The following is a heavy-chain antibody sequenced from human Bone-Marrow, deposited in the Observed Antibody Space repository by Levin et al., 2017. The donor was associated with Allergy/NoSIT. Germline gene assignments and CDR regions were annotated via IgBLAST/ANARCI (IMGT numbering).Heavy chain of an antibody. V-gene: IGHV3-48*02. Sequence: GGSLRLSCAASGFTFSIYSMHWVRQAPGKGLEWVAYIGGTTTTILYADSAKGRFTISRDNAKNSLYLQMNSLRDEDTAIYYCARGFAVDRSYFDYWGQGTLVTVSS. D-gene: IGHD2-15*01. CDR2: IGGTTTTI. CDR3: ARGFAVDRSYFDY. CDR1: GFTFSIYS. J-gene: IGHJ4*02.